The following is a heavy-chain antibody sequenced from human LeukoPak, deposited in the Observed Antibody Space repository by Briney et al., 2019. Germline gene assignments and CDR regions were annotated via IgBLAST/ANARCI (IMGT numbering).Heavy chain of an antibody. Sequence: GGSLRLSCAASGFTFSSYAMSWVRQAPGKGLEWVSAISGSGGSTYYADSVKGRFTISRDNSKNTLYLQMNSLGAEDTAVYYCAKVDYDFWSGYYSQTFDYWGQGTLVTVSS. V-gene: IGHV3-23*01. J-gene: IGHJ4*02. D-gene: IGHD3-3*01. CDR2: ISGSGGST. CDR3: AKVDYDFWSGYYSQTFDY. CDR1: GFTFSSYA.